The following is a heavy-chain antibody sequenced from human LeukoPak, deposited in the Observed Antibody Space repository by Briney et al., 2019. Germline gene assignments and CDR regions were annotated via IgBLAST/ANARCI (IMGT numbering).Heavy chain of an antibody. CDR1: GFTFSSYW. J-gene: IGHJ4*02. CDR2: MNSGGGST. Sequence: GGSLRLSCAASGFTFSSYWMHWVRQAPGKGLVWVSRMNSGGGSTSYADSVKGRFTIHRDNAKNTLYLQMNSLRAEDTAVYYCASQRFPRFDWGQGTLVTVSS. D-gene: IGHD3-3*01. V-gene: IGHV3-74*01. CDR3: ASQRFPRFD.